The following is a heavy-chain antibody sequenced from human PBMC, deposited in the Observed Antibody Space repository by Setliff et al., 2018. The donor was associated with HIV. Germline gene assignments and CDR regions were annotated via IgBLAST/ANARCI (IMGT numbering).Heavy chain of an antibody. CDR3: ATQTVAVGAPGYFDS. CDR1: GGTFSSSA. J-gene: IGHJ4*02. D-gene: IGHD2-15*01. V-gene: IGHV1-69*10. CDR2: IIPVFGMT. Sequence: GASVKVSCKASGGTFSSSALSWVRQARGQGPEWLGGIIPVFGMTDYAQNFQGRLTITADTSTNTAYMELLSLRSEDTAIYYCATQTVAVGAPGYFDSWGQGTLVTVSS.